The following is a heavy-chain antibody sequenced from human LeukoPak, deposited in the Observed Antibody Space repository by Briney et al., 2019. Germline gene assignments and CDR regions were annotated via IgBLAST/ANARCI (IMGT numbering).Heavy chain of an antibody. D-gene: IGHD6-6*01. CDR1: GFTFSSYS. V-gene: IGHV3-48*01. J-gene: IGHJ4*02. CDR3: ARDKRHLVSPNDY. Sequence: GGSLRLSCAASGFTFSSYSMNWVRQAPGKGLEWVSYISSSSSTIYYADSVKGRFTISRDNAKNSLYLQMNSLRAEDTAVYYCARDKRHLVSPNDYWGQGTLVTVSS. CDR2: ISSSSSTI.